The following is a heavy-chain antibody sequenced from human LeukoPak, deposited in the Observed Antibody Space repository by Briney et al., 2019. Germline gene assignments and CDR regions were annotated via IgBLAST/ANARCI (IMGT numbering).Heavy chain of an antibody. J-gene: IGHJ6*02. Sequence: GSLRLSCVASGFTFGHYAMHWVRQAPGKGLEWVSLITGDGGCTYYIDSVKGRFAISRDTSTNSLYLQMDSLTTEDTALYFCAKDRGGFYGSGTSYYFYGVDVWGQGTTVTVSS. V-gene: IGHV3-43*02. CDR1: GFTFGHYA. CDR2: ITGDGGCT. D-gene: IGHD3-10*01. CDR3: AKDRGGFYGSGTSYYFYGVDV.